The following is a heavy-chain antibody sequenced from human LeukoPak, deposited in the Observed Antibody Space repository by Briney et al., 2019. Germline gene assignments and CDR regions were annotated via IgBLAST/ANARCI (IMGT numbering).Heavy chain of an antibody. J-gene: IGHJ3*02. D-gene: IGHD3-22*01. Sequence: GGSLRLSCAASGFTFSSYAMHWVRQAPGKGLEWVAVISYDGSNKYYADSVKGRFTISRDNSKNTLYLQMNSLRAEDTAVYYCARNPDYYDTEEAFDIWGQGTMVTVSS. V-gene: IGHV3-30-3*01. CDR1: GFTFSSYA. CDR2: ISYDGSNK. CDR3: ARNPDYYDTEEAFDI.